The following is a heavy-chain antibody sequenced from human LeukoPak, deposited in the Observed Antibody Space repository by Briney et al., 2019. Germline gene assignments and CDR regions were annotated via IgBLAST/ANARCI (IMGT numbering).Heavy chain of an antibody. CDR1: GYTFTSYG. V-gene: IGHV1-18*01. D-gene: IGHD2-15*01. CDR3: SRDQGYCSGGSCYVLVGLNHHSWFDP. CDR2: ISAYNGNT. J-gene: IGHJ5*02. Sequence: ASVKVSCKASGYTFTSYGISWVRQAPGQGLEWMGWISAYNGNTNYAQKLQGRVTMTTDTSTSTAYMELRSLRSDDTAVYYCSRDQGYCSGGSCYVLVGLNHHSWFDPWGQGTLVTVSS.